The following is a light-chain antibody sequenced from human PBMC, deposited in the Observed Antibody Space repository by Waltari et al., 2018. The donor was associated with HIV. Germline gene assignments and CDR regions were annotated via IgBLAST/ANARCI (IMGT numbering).Light chain of an antibody. CDR1: QSVSSY. CDR2: DAA. Sequence: EIVLTQSPGTLSLSPGERATLSCRASQSVSSYLAWYQQKPGQAPRLPIYDAANRATGIPARFRGSGSGTDFTLTISSLEPEDFAVYYCQHRSNWPLTFGPGTKVDIK. J-gene: IGKJ3*01. CDR3: QHRSNWPLT. V-gene: IGKV3-11*01.